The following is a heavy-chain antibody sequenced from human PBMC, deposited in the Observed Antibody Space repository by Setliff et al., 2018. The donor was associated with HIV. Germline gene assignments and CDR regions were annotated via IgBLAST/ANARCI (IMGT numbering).Heavy chain of an antibody. CDR2: IFYTGST. D-gene: IGHD3-16*01. V-gene: IGHV4-59*08. J-gene: IGHJ5*02. Sequence: PSETLSLTCTVSGGSISSYYWTWLRQFPGKGLEWIGFIFYTGSTTYNPSLNSRVTISVDTSKNQFSLKVTSVTAADSATYYCARRTFGSGRIDPWGQGTLVTVSS. CDR1: GGSISSYY. CDR3: ARRTFGSGRIDP.